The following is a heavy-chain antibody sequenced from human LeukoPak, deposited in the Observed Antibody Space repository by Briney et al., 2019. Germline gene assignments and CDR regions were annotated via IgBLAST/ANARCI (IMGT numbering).Heavy chain of an antibody. CDR1: GGSISSYY. CDR3: GRVYYDSRGYYYITRYYFDF. Sequence: SETLSLTCTVSGGSISSYYWSWIRQPAGKGLEWIGHIYTNGSTNYNPSLKSRVTMSVDTSKNQFSLRLSSVTAADTAVYYCGRVYYDSRGYYYITRYYFDFWGQGTLVTVSS. V-gene: IGHV4-4*07. J-gene: IGHJ4*02. CDR2: IYTNGST. D-gene: IGHD3-22*01.